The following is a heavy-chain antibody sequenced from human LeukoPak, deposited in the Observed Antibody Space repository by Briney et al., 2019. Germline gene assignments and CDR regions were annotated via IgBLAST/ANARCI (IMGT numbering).Heavy chain of an antibody. D-gene: IGHD3-22*01. J-gene: IGHJ4*02. CDR2: IRYDGSNK. CDR1: RFIFNSYG. Sequence: QPGGSLRLSCAASRFIFNSYGMHWVRQAPGKGLEWVAFIRYDGSNKYYADSVKGRFTISRDNSKNTLYLQMNSLRVEDTAVYYCATLPYYYDSSGSYYFDYWGQGTLVTVSS. CDR3: ATLPYYYDSSGSYYFDY. V-gene: IGHV3-30*02.